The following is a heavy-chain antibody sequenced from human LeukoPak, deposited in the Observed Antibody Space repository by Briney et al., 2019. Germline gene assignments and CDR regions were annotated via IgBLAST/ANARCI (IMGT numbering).Heavy chain of an antibody. Sequence: GGSLRLSCAASGFTSTSYAMSWVRQAQGKGLEWVSALSGSGDCTYYADSVKGRFTISRDNSKNTLYLQMNSLRAEDTAVYYCAKSDCSSIFCYVLDFWGQGTLVTASS. CDR2: LSGSGDCT. J-gene: IGHJ4*02. D-gene: IGHD2-2*01. CDR3: AKSDCSSIFCYVLDF. V-gene: IGHV3-23*01. CDR1: GFTSTSYA.